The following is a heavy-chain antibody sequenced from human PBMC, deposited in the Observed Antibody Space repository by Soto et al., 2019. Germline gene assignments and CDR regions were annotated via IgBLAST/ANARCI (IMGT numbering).Heavy chain of an antibody. CDR2: ISYDGSKE. CDR1: GFTFSSHG. CDR3: AKDQGGRSYGRYGIDV. D-gene: IGHD5-18*01. V-gene: IGHV3-30*18. J-gene: IGHJ6*02. Sequence: QMQLVESGGGVVQPGRSLRLSCAASGFTFSSHGMHWVRQAPGKGLERVAVISYDGSKEDYGDSVKGRFTVSRDNFKNTLNLQMNSLRVEDTAVYDCAKDQGGRSYGRYGIDVWGQGTTVTVSS.